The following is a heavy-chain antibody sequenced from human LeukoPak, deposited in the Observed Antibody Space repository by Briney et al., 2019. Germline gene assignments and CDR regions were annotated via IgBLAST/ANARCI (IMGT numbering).Heavy chain of an antibody. J-gene: IGHJ4*02. V-gene: IGHV3-9*01. CDR3: AKDTGSSWHQNYYFDY. CDR1: GFTFDDYA. D-gene: IGHD6-13*01. Sequence: GGSLRLSCAASGFTFDDYAMHWVRQAPGKGLEWVSGISWNSGSIGYAGSVKGRFTISRDNTKNSLYLQMNSLRAEDTALYYCAKDTGSSWHQNYYFDYWGQGTLVTVSS. CDR2: ISWNSGSI.